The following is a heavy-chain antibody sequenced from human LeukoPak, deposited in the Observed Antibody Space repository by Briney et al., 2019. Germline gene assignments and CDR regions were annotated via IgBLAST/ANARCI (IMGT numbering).Heavy chain of an antibody. CDR3: ARPLFGAISPGY. V-gene: IGHV4-39*01. CDR1: GGSISSTSNY. CDR2: IYYSGST. D-gene: IGHD3-10*01. J-gene: IGHJ4*02. Sequence: PSETLSLTCSVSGGSISSTSNYWGWIRQPPGTGLEWIGSIYYSGSTYYNPSLKSRVTISVDTSKNQFSLKLSSVTAADTAMYYCARPLFGAISPGYWGQGTLVTVSS.